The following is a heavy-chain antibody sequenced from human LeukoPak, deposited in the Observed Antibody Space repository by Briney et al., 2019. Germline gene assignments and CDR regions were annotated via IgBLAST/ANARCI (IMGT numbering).Heavy chain of an antibody. CDR2: RSSSSSYI. Sequence: GGSLRLSCVVSGFTFSSYTMNWVRRASGKGLEGVTSRSSSSSYIYYADSVKGRFTISRDNAKNSLYLQMNSLRAEDTAVYYCARDVVVSGYDYFGFDYWGQGTLVTVSS. CDR3: ARDVVVSGYDYFGFDY. CDR1: GFTFSSYT. V-gene: IGHV3-21*01. J-gene: IGHJ4*02. D-gene: IGHD5-12*01.